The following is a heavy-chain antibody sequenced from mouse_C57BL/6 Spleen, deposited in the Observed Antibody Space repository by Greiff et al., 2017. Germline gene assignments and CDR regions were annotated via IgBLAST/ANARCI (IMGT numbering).Heavy chain of an antibody. CDR3: ARLDGSSLDAGDY. J-gene: IGHJ2*02. V-gene: IGHV1-50*01. D-gene: IGHD1-1*01. CDR1: GYTFTSYW. Sequence: QVQLQQPGAELVKPGASVKLSCKASGYTFTSYWMQWVKQRPGQGLEWIGEIDPSDSYTNYSQKFKGKATLTVDTSSSTAYMQLSSLTLTDSAVYYCARLDGSSLDAGDYWGQGTSLTVSS. CDR2: IDPSDSYT.